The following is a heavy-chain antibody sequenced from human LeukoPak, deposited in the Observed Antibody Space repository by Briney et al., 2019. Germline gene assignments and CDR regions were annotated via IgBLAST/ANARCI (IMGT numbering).Heavy chain of an antibody. CDR1: GYTFTSYG. Sequence: GASVKVSCKASGYTFTSYGIIWVRQAPGQGLEWMGWISAYNGNTNYAQKLQGRVTMTTDTSTSTAYMELRSLRSDDTAVYYCAREGYYDSSGYFDFDYWGQGTLVTVSP. J-gene: IGHJ4*02. D-gene: IGHD3-22*01. CDR3: AREGYYDSSGYFDFDY. V-gene: IGHV1-18*01. CDR2: ISAYNGNT.